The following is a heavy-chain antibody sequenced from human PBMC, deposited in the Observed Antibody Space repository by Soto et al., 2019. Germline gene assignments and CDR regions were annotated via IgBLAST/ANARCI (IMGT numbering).Heavy chain of an antibody. Sequence: PSETLSLTCAVYGGCFSGYYWTWIRQPPGTGLEWIGEINHSGSTNYNPSLKSRVIISVDTSKNQFSLKLSSVTAADTAVYYCAREGALLYDGNSDYDYSMDVWGEGTTVTVS. CDR3: AREGALLYDGNSDYDYSMDV. CDR2: INHSGST. V-gene: IGHV4-34*01. D-gene: IGHD5-12*01. J-gene: IGHJ6*02. CDR1: GGCFSGYY.